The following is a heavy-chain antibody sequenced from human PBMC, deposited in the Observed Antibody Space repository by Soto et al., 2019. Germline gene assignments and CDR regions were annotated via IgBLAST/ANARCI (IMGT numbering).Heavy chain of an antibody. D-gene: IGHD3-22*01. CDR3: ERPLARYFYFISRQPQGSFDF. CDR2: INAGNGNT. J-gene: IGHJ4*03. Sequence: ASVKVSCKASGYSFTSYAMHWVRQAPGQRLEWMGWINAGNGNTKYSQKFQGRVTITRDTSASTAYMELSSLRSEDTAVYYCERPLARYFYFISRQPQGSFDFCDPATFVTLSS. CDR1: GYSFTSYA. V-gene: IGHV1-3*01.